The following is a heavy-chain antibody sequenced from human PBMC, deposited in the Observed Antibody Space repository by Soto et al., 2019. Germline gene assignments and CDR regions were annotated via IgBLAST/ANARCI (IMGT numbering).Heavy chain of an antibody. D-gene: IGHD6-13*01. CDR1: GGSISSGDYY. CDR3: GRAHRGLQKVVHYYYSMDV. CDR2: IHYSGST. J-gene: IGHJ6*02. Sequence: QVQLQESGPGLVEPSQTLSLTCTVSGGSISSGDYYWSWIRQPPGKGLEWIGHIHYSGSTYHNPSLKSRVTISVDTSKNQFSLKLTAVTAADTAVYYCGRAHRGLQKVVHYYYSMDVWGQGTTVTVSS. V-gene: IGHV4-30-4*01.